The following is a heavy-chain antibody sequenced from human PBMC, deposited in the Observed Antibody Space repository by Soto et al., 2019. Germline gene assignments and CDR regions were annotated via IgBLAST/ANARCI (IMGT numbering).Heavy chain of an antibody. J-gene: IGHJ4*02. V-gene: IGHV1-46*02. CDR3: ARVFSFSSSLWWGEFGPSDN. Sequence: ASVKVSCKASGGTFNSYAISWVRQAPGQGLEWMGIINPSGGSTSYAQKFQGRVTMTRDTSTSTVYMELSSLRSEDTAVYYCARVFSFSSSLWWGEFGPSDNWGQGTLVTVS. D-gene: IGHD3-10*01. CDR2: INPSGGST. CDR1: GGTFNSYA.